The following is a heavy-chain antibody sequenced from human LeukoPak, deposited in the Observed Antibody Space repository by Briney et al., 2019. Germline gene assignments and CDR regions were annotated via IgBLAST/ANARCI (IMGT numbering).Heavy chain of an antibody. D-gene: IGHD1-1*01. Sequence: PGGSLRLSCAASGFTFSSYWMSWVRQAPGKGLEWVANIKQDGSEKYYVDSVKGRFTISRDNAKNSLYLQMNSLRAEDMALYYCAKDTQHRLELSYFDYWGQGTLVTVSS. CDR2: IKQDGSEK. J-gene: IGHJ4*02. CDR1: GFTFSSYW. CDR3: AKDTQHRLELSYFDY. V-gene: IGHV3-7*03.